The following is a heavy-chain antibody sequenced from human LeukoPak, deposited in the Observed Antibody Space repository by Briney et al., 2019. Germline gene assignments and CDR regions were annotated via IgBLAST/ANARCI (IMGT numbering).Heavy chain of an antibody. Sequence: ASVKVSCKASGYTFTNYYVHWVRQAPGQGLEWMGMINLSGGSTNYAQKFQGRVTMTRDTSTTTVYMELSSLRSEDTAIYYCARGGTYYYYGMDVWGQGTMVTVSS. J-gene: IGHJ6*02. V-gene: IGHV1-46*01. CDR3: ARGGTYYYYGMDV. CDR2: INLSGGST. D-gene: IGHD1-26*01. CDR1: GYTFTNYY.